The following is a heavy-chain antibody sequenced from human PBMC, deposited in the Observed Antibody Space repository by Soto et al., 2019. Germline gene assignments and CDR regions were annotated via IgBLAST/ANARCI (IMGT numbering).Heavy chain of an antibody. CDR1: GFTVSTKY. CDR3: AKDQRGEYDFWSGPHGGMGV. CDR2: IYSGGST. D-gene: IGHD3-3*01. V-gene: IGHV3-53*01. Sequence: GGSLRLSCAASGFTVSTKYMSWVRQAPGKGLEWVSVIYSGGSTYYADSVKGRFTISRDNSKNTLFLQMNSLRAEDTAVYYCAKDQRGEYDFWSGPHGGMGVWGQGTTVTVSS. J-gene: IGHJ6*02.